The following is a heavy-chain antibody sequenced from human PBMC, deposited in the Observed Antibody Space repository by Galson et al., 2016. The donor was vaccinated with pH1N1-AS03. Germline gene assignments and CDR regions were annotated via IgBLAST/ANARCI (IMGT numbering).Heavy chain of an antibody. Sequence: SLRLSCAASGFTFSTYCMSWVRQAPGKGLEWVANIKQDGSEKFYVESLKGRFTISRDNAKNSLYLQMSSLRAEDMAIYYCARGAPGDHLLSPLWNWGQGTLVTVSS. CDR3: ARGAPGDHLLSPLWN. CDR1: GFTFSTYC. V-gene: IGHV3-7*01. D-gene: IGHD2-2*01. J-gene: IGHJ4*02. CDR2: IKQDGSEK.